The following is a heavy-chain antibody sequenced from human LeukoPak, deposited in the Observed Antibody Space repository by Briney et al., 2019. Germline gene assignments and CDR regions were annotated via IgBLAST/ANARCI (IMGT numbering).Heavy chain of an antibody. V-gene: IGHV4-59*08. Sequence: SETLSLTCTVSGGSISSYYWSWIRQPPGKGLEWIGYIYYSGSTNYNPSLKSRVTISVDTSKNQFSLKLSSVTAADTAVYYCARLANSGYVKSYVDYWGQGTLVTVSS. J-gene: IGHJ4*02. CDR1: GGSISSYY. D-gene: IGHD5-12*01. CDR3: ARLANSGYVKSYVDY. CDR2: IYYSGST.